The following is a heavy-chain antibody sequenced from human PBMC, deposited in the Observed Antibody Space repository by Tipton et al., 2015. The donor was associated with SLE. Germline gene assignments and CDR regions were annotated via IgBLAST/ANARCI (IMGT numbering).Heavy chain of an antibody. CDR3: ARPGITMIVVVASYYMDV. D-gene: IGHD3-22*01. J-gene: IGHJ6*03. Sequence: LSLTCAASGFTFSSYAMHWVRQAPGKGLEWVAVISYDGSNKYYADSVKGRFTISRDNSKNTLYLQMNSLRAEDTAVYYCARPGITMIVVVASYYMDVWGKGTTVTVSS. CDR1: GFTFSSYA. CDR2: ISYDGSNK. V-gene: IGHV3-30*04.